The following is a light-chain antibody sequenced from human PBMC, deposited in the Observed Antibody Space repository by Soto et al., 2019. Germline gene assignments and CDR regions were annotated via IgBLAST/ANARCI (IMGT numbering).Light chain of an antibody. CDR2: DVS. Sequence: QSVLTQPRSVSGSPGQSVTISCTGTSSDVGSYNVVSWYQQHPGRAPKVMIYDVSKRPSGVPDRFSGSKSGNTASLTISGLQAEDEADYYCCSYAGSYNLVFGGGTKLTVL. J-gene: IGLJ2*01. V-gene: IGLV2-11*01. CDR3: CSYAGSYNLV. CDR1: SSDVGSYNV.